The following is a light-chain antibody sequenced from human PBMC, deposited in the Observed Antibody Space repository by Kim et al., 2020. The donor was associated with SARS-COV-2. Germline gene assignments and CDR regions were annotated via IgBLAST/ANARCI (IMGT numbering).Light chain of an antibody. CDR3: QNYDKSPWT. V-gene: IGKV3-20*01. J-gene: IGKJ1*01. CDR1: RSVGSNF. Sequence: EIVLTQSPGTLSLSPGERATLSCRASRSVGSNFLAWYQQKPGQAPRLLIYDASNRATGIPDRFSGSESGTDFTLTISRLEPEDFAVYYCQNYDKSPWTFGQGTKVDIK. CDR2: DAS.